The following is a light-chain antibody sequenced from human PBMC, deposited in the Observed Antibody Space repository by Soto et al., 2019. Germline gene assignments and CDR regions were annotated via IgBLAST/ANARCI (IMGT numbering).Light chain of an antibody. CDR3: QQYTTWPPYT. Sequence: DIAMTQSPGTLSVSPGERSTLSCRASQSVSSNLAWYQQKPGQAPRLLIYDASTRATGIPAMFSGSGSGTDFTLSISSLQSEDFAVYFCQQYTTWPPYTFGPGTKLEI. J-gene: IGKJ2*01. CDR1: QSVSSN. CDR2: DAS. V-gene: IGKV3-15*01.